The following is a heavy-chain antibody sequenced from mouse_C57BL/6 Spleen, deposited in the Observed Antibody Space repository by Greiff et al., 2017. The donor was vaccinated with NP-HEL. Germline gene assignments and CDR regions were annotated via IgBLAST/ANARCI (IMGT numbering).Heavy chain of an antibody. J-gene: IGHJ2*01. CDR3: ARKGLLRENYFDY. CDR2: IYPGDGDT. V-gene: IGHV1-80*01. Sequence: VQLQQSGAELVKPGASVKISCKASGYAFSSYWMNWVKQRPGKGLEWIGQIYPGDGDTNYNGKFKGKATLTADKSSSTAYMQLSSLTSEDSAVYFCARKGLLRENYFDYWGQGTTLTVSS. D-gene: IGHD2-3*01. CDR1: GYAFSSYW.